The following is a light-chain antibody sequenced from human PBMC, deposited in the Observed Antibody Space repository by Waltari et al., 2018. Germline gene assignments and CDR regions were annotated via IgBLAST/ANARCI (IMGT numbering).Light chain of an antibody. J-gene: IGKJ1*01. V-gene: IGKV3-20*01. Sequence: EIVLTQSPGTLSLSPGARATLSCRATQSVTSSFLAWYQQKPGQAPRLLIYGASSRATGIPDRFSGSGSGTDFTLIISRLEPEDSAVYYCQHYGTSTWTFGQGTKVEI. CDR2: GAS. CDR1: QSVTSSF. CDR3: QHYGTSTWT.